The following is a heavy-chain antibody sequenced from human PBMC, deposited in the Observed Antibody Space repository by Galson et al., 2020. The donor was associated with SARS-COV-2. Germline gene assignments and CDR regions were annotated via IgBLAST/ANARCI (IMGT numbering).Heavy chain of an antibody. CDR3: ARGGAVAWWFEP. Sequence: GGSLRLSCAASGFTFSSYWMSWVRQAPGKGLEWVANIKQNGSNKYYVDSVKGRFTISRDNAMNALYLQVNSLRAEDTAGYYCARGGAVAWWFEPWGQGTLVTGSS. D-gene: IGHD6-19*01. CDR1: GFTFSSYW. CDR2: IKQNGSNK. J-gene: IGHJ5*02. V-gene: IGHV3-7*04.